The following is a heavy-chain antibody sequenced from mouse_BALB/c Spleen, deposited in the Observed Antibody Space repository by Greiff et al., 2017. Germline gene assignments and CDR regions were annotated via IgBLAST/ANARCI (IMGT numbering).Heavy chain of an antibody. J-gene: IGHJ4*01. D-gene: IGHD2-1*01. CDR1: GFTFSNYW. V-gene: IGHV6-6*02. Sequence: EVMLVESGGGLVQPGGSMKLSCVASGFTFSNYWMNWVRQSPEKGLEWVAEIRLKSNNYATHYAESVKGRFTISRDDSKSSVYLQMNNLRAEDTGIYYCTRNGNYGYAMDYWGQGTSVTVSS. CDR3: TRNGNYGYAMDY. CDR2: IRLKSNNYAT.